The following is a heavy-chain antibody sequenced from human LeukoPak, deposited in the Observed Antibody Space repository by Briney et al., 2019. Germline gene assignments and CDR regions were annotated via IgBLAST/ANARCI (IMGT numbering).Heavy chain of an antibody. J-gene: IGHJ4*02. CDR1: GFTFSSYS. CDR2: ISSSSSYI. V-gene: IGHV3-21*01. CDR3: ARDAAAAGHIDY. D-gene: IGHD6-13*01. Sequence: GGSLRLSCAASGFTFSSYSMNWVRQAPGKGLEWVSSISSSSSYIYYADSVKGRFTISRDNAKNSPYLQMNSLRAEDTAVYYCARDAAAAGHIDYWGQGTLVTVSS.